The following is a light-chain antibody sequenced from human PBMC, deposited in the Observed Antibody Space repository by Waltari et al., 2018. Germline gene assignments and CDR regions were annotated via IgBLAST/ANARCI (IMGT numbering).Light chain of an antibody. CDR2: GAS. CDR1: QSVRSY. J-gene: IGKJ5*01. Sequence: EIVLTQSPATLSLSPGERATLTCRASQSVRSYLAWYQHKPGQAPRLLIYGASNRATGSPARFSGSGSGTDFTLTISSLEPEDFAVYYCQQRTNWITFGQGTRLEIK. CDR3: QQRTNWIT. V-gene: IGKV3-11*01.